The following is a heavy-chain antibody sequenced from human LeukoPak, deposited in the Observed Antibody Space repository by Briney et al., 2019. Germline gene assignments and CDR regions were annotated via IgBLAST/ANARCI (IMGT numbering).Heavy chain of an antibody. CDR1: GFTFSDYY. D-gene: IGHD6-13*01. CDR2: ISSSGSTI. V-gene: IGHV3-11*01. CDR3: ARDVAAAGYYYYYYMDV. Sequence: EGSLRLSCAASGFTFSDYYMSWIRQAPGKGLEWVSYISSSGSTIYYADSVKGRFTISRDNAKNSLYLQMNSLRAEDTAVYYCARDVAAAGYYYYYYMDVWGKGTTVTVSS. J-gene: IGHJ6*03.